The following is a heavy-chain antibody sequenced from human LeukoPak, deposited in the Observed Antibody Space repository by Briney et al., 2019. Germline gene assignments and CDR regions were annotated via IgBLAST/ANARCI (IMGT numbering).Heavy chain of an antibody. CDR1: GYTFTAHY. J-gene: IGHJ4*02. V-gene: IGHV1-46*01. Sequence: GASVKVSCKASGYTFTAHYMHWVRQAPGHGLEWMGIINPSAGSTTYAQKFQGRVAMTRDTSTSTVYMELSSLRSEDTAVYYCARDRRYNDYDYCFDSWGQGTLVTVSS. CDR3: ARDRRYNDYDYCFDS. D-gene: IGHD5-12*01. CDR2: INPSAGST.